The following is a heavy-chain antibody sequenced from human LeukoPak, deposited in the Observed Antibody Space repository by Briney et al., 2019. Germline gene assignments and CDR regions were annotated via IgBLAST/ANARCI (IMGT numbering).Heavy chain of an antibody. D-gene: IGHD4-17*01. Sequence: SETLSLTCTVSGGSTSSYYWSWIRQPPGKGLEWMGYIYYSGSPNYHPSLKSRVPISVDTSKNQFSLKVSSVTAADTAVYYCARAPGDYGILRWLHPWGQGTLVTVSS. CDR3: ARAPGDYGILRWLHP. V-gene: IGHV4-59*01. CDR1: GGSTSSYY. CDR2: IYYSGSP. J-gene: IGHJ5*02.